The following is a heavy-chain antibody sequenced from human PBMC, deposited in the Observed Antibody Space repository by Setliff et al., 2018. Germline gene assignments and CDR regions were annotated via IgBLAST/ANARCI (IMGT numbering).Heavy chain of an antibody. D-gene: IGHD2-21*01. CDR3: SSYLVS. J-gene: IGHJ4*02. V-gene: IGHV3-7*01. Sequence: PGGSLRLSCVASGFTFTNYWLSWVRQVPGKGLEWVAKIKQDGSEKNYVDSVKGRFTISRDNARNLLYLQMNSLRVDDTAVYYCSSYLVSWGQGALVTVSS. CDR1: GFTFTNYW. CDR2: IKQDGSEK.